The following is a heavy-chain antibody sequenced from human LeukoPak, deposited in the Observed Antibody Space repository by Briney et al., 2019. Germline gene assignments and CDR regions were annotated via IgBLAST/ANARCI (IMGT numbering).Heavy chain of an antibody. CDR1: GGSISSSSYY. Sequence: PSETLSLTCTVSGGSISSSSYYWGWIRQPPGKGLERIGSIYYSGSTYYNPSLKSRVTISVDTSKNQFSLKLSSVTAADTAVYYCARQGYSYGYDDYWGQGTLVTVSS. CDR3: ARQGYSYGYDDY. J-gene: IGHJ4*02. CDR2: IYYSGST. V-gene: IGHV4-39*01. D-gene: IGHD5-18*01.